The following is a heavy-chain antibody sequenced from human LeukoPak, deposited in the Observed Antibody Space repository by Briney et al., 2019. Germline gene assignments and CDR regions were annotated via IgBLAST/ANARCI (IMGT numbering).Heavy chain of an antibody. CDR1: GFTFSSYA. CDR3: AKDKTKHRITMIHLFDY. CDR2: ISGSGGST. V-gene: IGHV3-23*01. D-gene: IGHD3-22*01. Sequence: GGSLRLFCAASGFTFSSYAMSWVRQAPGKGLEWVSAISGSGGSTYYADSVKGRFTISRDNSKNTLYLQMNSLRAEDTAVYYCAKDKTKHRITMIHLFDYWGQGTLVTVSS. J-gene: IGHJ4*02.